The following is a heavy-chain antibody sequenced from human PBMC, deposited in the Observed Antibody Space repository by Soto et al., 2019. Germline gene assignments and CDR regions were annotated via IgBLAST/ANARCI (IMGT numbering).Heavy chain of an antibody. Sequence: SETLSLTCAVSGGSISSGGYSWSWIRQPPGKGLEWIGYIYHSGSTYYNPSLKSRVTISVDRSKNQFSLKLSSVTAADTAVYYCERGGHPDAFDIWGQGKMVTVSS. V-gene: IGHV4-30-2*01. J-gene: IGHJ3*02. CDR2: IYHSGST. CDR1: GGSISSGGYS. CDR3: ERGGHPDAFDI.